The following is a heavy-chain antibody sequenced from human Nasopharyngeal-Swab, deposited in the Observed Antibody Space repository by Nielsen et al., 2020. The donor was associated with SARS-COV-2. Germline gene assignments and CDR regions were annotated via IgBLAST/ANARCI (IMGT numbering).Heavy chain of an antibody. Sequence: GGSLRLSCAASGFTFSSYGMHWVRQAPGKGLEWVAVISYDGSNKYYADSVKGRFTISRDNAKNTLYLQMNSLRAEDTAVYYCARVSYGMDVWGQGTTVTVSS. CDR2: ISYDGSNK. V-gene: IGHV3-30*03. J-gene: IGHJ6*02. CDR1: GFTFSSYG. CDR3: ARVSYGMDV.